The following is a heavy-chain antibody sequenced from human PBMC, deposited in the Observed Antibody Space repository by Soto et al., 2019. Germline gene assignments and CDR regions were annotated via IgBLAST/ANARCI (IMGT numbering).Heavy chain of an antibody. CDR3: ARDHLTYYYDGSGYYGMDV. CDR1: GYTFTGYY. V-gene: IGHV1-2*04. CDR2: INPNSGGT. J-gene: IGHJ6*02. D-gene: IGHD3-22*01. Sequence: ASVKVSCKASGYTFTGYYMHWVRQAPGQGLEWMGWINPNSGGTNYAQKFQGWVTMTRDTSISTAYMELSRLRSDDTAVYYCARDHLTYYYDGSGYYGMDVWGQGTTVTVSS.